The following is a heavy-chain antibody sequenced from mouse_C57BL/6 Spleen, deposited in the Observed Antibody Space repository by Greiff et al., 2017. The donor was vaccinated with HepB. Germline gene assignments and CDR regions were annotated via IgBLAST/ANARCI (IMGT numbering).Heavy chain of an antibody. D-gene: IGHD1-1*02. Sequence: QVHVKQPGAELVMPGASVKLSCKASGYTFTSYWMHWVKQRPGQGLEWIGEIDPSDSYTNYNQKFKGKSTLTVDKSSSTAYMQLSSLTSEDSAVYYCARGLSYAMDYWGQGTSVTVSS. CDR3: ARGLSYAMDY. CDR1: GYTFTSYW. J-gene: IGHJ4*01. V-gene: IGHV1-69*01. CDR2: IDPSDSYT.